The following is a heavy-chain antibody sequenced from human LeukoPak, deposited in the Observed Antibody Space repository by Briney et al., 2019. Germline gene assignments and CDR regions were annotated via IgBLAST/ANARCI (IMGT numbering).Heavy chain of an antibody. V-gene: IGHV4-59*08. CDR2: IYYTGST. CDR1: GASMSDYY. CDR3: VRRVRYFGQNDY. Sequence: PSETLSLTCTVSGASMSDYYWSWIRQPPGKGLEWIGYIYYTGSTNYNPSLKSRVTMSVDTSKNQISLKLSSVTAADSVVYYCVRRVRYFGQNDYWGQGTLVTVSS. D-gene: IGHD3-9*01. J-gene: IGHJ4*02.